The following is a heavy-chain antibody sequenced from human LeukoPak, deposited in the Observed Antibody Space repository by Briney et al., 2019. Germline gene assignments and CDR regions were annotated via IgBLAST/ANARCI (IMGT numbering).Heavy chain of an antibody. CDR2: IWYDGSDQ. CDR3: VRDQGIA. J-gene: IGHJ5*02. Sequence: PGGSLRLSCAASGFTFSSYGMHWVRQAPGKGLEWVAVIWYDGSDQYYVDSVKGRFTISRDNSKNTLYLQMNSLRAEDTAVYYCVRDQGIAWGQGTLVTVSS. CDR1: GFTFSSYG. V-gene: IGHV3-33*01.